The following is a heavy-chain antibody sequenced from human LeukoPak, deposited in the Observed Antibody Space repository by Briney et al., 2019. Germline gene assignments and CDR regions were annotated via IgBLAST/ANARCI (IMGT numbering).Heavy chain of an antibody. J-gene: IGHJ4*02. V-gene: IGHV4-59*01. CDR3: ARIEGDNSLDY. Sequence: SSETLSLTCTVSGGSISDYYWTWIRQPPGKGLEWIAYIHSSGSTNYNPSLKSRVIISVDTSRSQLSLKLSSVTAADTAVYYCARIEGDNSLDYWGQGTLVTASS. D-gene: IGHD3-16*01. CDR2: IHSSGST. CDR1: GGSISDYY.